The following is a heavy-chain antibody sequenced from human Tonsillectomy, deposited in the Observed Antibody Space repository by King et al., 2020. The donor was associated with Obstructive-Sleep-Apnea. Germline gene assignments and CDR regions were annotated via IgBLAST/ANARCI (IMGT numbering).Heavy chain of an antibody. CDR3: ATGGPDAFDF. CDR1: GITFSSYS. CDR2: IISRTCTI. J-gene: IGHJ3*01. D-gene: IGHD3-16*01. V-gene: IGHV3-48*04. Sequence: VQLVESGGGLVQPGGSLRLSCAASGITFSSYSMNGVRQAPGKGLEGVSYIISRTCTIYYADSVKGRFTISRDNAKNSLYLQMNSLRAEDTAVYYCATGGPDAFDFWGRGTMVTVSS.